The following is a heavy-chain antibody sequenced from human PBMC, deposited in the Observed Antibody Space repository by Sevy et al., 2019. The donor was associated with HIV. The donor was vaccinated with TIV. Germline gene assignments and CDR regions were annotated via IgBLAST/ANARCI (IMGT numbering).Heavy chain of an antibody. D-gene: IGHD2-15*01. CDR2: IWYDGSNK. CDR1: GFTFSSYG. Sequence: GGSLRLSCAASGFTFSSYGMHWVRQAPGKGLEWVALIWYDGSNKYYADSVKGRFTISRDNSKNTLYLQMNSLRAEDAAVYYCTRDPSQDMTPDGSDAFDIWGQGTMVTVSS. V-gene: IGHV3-33*01. J-gene: IGHJ3*02. CDR3: TRDPSQDMTPDGSDAFDI.